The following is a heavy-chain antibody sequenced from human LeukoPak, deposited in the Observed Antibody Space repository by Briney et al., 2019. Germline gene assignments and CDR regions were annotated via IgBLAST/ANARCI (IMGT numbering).Heavy chain of an antibody. CDR3: VAYNWNYPDY. Sequence: PGGSLRLSCAASGFTISSYYMYWVRQAPGKGPVWVSGTNTVGSTTSYADSVVKGRFTISRDNAKNTLYLQMNSLRAEDTAVYYCVAYNWNYPDYWGQGTLVTVSS. J-gene: IGHJ4*02. D-gene: IGHD1-7*01. V-gene: IGHV3-74*01. CDR1: GFTISSYY. CDR2: TNTVGSTT.